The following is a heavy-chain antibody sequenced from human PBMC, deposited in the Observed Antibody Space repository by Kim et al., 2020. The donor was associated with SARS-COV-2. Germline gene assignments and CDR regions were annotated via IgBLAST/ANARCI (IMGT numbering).Heavy chain of an antibody. J-gene: IGHJ6*02. D-gene: IGHD3-10*01. CDR2: IYYSGST. V-gene: IGHV4-59*08. CDR1: GGSISSYY. CDR3: ARRNGVRGVRASYYGMDV. Sequence: SETLSLTCTVSGGSISSYYWSWIRQPPGKGLEWIGYIYYSGSTNYNPSLKSRVTISVDTSKNQFSLKLSSVTAADTAVYYCARRNGVRGVRASYYGMDVWGQVTTVTVSS.